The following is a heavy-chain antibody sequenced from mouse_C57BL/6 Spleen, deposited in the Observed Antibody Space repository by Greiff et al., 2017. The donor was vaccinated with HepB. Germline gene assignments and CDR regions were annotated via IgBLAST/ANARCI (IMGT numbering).Heavy chain of an antibody. CDR1: GYTFTSYW. D-gene: IGHD1-1*01. Sequence: QVQLQQPGAELVKPGASVKMSCKASGYTFTSYWITWVKQRPGQGLEWIGDIYPGSGSTNYNEKFKSKATLTVDTSSSTAYMQLSSLTSEDSAVYYCATITTGVAEDYAMDYWGQGTSVTVSS. CDR2: IYPGSGST. J-gene: IGHJ4*01. V-gene: IGHV1-55*01. CDR3: ATITTGVAEDYAMDY.